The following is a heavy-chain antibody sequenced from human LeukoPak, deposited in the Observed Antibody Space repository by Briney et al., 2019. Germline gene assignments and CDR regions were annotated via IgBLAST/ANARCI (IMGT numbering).Heavy chain of an antibody. CDR3: ARARDSGYDLRSGYYYGMDV. V-gene: IGHV3-23*01. CDR1: GFTFSSYA. D-gene: IGHD5-12*01. J-gene: IGHJ6*02. Sequence: GGSLRLSCAASGFTFSSYAMSWVRQAPGKGLEWVSAISGSGGSTYYADSVKGRFTISRDNSKNTLYLQMNSLRAEDTAVYYCARARDSGYDLRSGYYYGMDVWGQGTTVTVSS. CDR2: ISGSGGST.